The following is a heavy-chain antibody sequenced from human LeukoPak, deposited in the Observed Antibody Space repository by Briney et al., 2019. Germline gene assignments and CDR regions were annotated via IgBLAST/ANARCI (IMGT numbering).Heavy chain of an antibody. D-gene: IGHD1-26*01. CDR1: GFTFSSYA. CDR3: AKSLKYAGSYGDF. V-gene: IGHV3-23*01. Sequence: GGSLRLSCAASGFTFSSYAMSWVRQAPGKGLEWVSAISAIGGGTYYADFVKGRFTISRDNSKNTLYLQMNSLRAEDTAVYYCAKSLKYAGSYGDFWGQGTLVTVSS. CDR2: ISAIGGGT. J-gene: IGHJ4*02.